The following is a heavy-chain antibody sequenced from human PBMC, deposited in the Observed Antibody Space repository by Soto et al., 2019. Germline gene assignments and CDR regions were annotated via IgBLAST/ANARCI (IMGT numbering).Heavy chain of an antibody. CDR1: GFTVRANY. J-gene: IGHJ4*02. CDR3: HGYGY. CDR2: IYSGGTT. V-gene: IGHV3-53*01. D-gene: IGHD5-12*01. Sequence: EVQLVESGGGLIQPGGSLRLSCAVSGFTVRANYMSWVRQAPGKGLEWVSVIYSGGTTYYADSVKGRFIISRDISKNTLYLQVIILRAADTAVYYCHGYGYWGQGTLVTVSS.